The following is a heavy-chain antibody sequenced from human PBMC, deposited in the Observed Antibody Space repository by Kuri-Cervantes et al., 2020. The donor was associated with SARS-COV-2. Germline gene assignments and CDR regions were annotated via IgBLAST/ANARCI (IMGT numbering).Heavy chain of an antibody. Sequence: GESLKISCKASGFAFGDYAMTWCRQAPGKGLEWVGFVRSKGYGGTTEYAASVQGRFTISRDNAKNSLYLQMNSLRAEDTAVYYCARVATPGTYYYDSSGYYGAFDIWGQGTMVTVSS. CDR1: GFAFGDYA. D-gene: IGHD3-22*01. J-gene: IGHJ3*02. CDR2: VRSKGYGGTT. CDR3: ARVATPGTYYYDSSGYYGAFDI. V-gene: IGHV3-49*03.